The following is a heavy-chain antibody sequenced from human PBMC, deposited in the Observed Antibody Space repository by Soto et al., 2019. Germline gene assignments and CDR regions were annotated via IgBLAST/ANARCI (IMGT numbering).Heavy chain of an antibody. Sequence: PSETLSLTCTVSGGSISSYYWSWIRQPPGKGLEWIGYIYYSGSTNYNPSLKSRVTISVDTSKNQFSLKLSSVTAAGTAVYYCARARHYYDSSGYYANWFDPWAREPWSPSPQ. CDR1: GGSISSYY. CDR2: IYYSGST. D-gene: IGHD3-22*01. J-gene: IGHJ5*02. V-gene: IGHV4-59*01. CDR3: ARARHYYDSSGYYANWFDP.